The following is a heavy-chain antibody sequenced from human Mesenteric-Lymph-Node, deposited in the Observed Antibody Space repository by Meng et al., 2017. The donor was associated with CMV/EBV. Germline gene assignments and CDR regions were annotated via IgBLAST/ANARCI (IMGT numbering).Heavy chain of an antibody. CDR2: ISSDESST. CDR1: GFTFSSSY. Sequence: GESLKISCAASGFTFSSSYMHWVRQAPGKGLVWVSRISSDESSTSYADSVKGRFTISRDNAKNTLYLQMNSLRADDTAMYYCASIGGCDYWGQGTLVTVSS. D-gene: IGHD3-10*01. J-gene: IGHJ4*02. CDR3: ASIGGCDY. V-gene: IGHV3-74*01.